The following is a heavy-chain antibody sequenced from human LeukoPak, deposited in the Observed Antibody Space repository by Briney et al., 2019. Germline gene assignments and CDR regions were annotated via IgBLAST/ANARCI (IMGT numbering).Heavy chain of an antibody. CDR2: IGSSGSTI. V-gene: IGHV3-48*03. Sequence: GGSLRLSCAASGFTFSSYEMNWVRQAPGKGLEWVSYIGSSGSTIYYADSVKGRFTISRDNAKNSLYLQMNSLRAEDTAVYYCARTYYYGSGSYAPDYYYYYGMDVWGQGTTVTVSS. CDR3: ARTYYYGSGSYAPDYYYYYGMDV. D-gene: IGHD3-10*01. CDR1: GFTFSSYE. J-gene: IGHJ6*02.